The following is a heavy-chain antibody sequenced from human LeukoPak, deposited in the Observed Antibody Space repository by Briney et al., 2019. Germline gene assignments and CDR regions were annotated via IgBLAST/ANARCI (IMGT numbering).Heavy chain of an antibody. V-gene: IGHV4-34*01. CDR2: INHSGST. CDR1: GGSFSGYY. J-gene: IGHJ6*03. Sequence: KPSETLSLTCAVYGGSFSGYYWSWIRQPPGKGLEWIGEINHSGSTNYNPSLKSRATISVDTSKNQFSLKLSSVTAADTAVYYCARGYYDFWSGYYTPYYYYYMDVWGKGTTVTVSS. CDR3: ARGYYDFWSGYYTPYYYYYMDV. D-gene: IGHD3-3*01.